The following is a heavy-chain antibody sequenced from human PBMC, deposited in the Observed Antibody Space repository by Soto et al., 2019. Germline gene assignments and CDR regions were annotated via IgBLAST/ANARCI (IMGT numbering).Heavy chain of an antibody. Sequence: QVQLVESGGGVVQPGRSLRLSCAASGFTFISYGMHWVRQAPGKGLEWLAVMSYDGRDKYYADSVRGRFTISRDNSKNTVYLQLNSLRVEDTAVYYCAKARSSSWHEGYYFDNWGQGTLVTVSS. J-gene: IGHJ4*02. V-gene: IGHV3-30*18. CDR3: AKARSSSWHEGYYFDN. CDR1: GFTFISYG. D-gene: IGHD2-15*01. CDR2: MSYDGRDK.